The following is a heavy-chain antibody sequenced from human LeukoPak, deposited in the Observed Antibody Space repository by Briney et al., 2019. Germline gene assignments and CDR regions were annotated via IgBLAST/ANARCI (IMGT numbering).Heavy chain of an antibody. CDR3: ARDNRQLGYCSSTSCYYFDY. D-gene: IGHD2-2*01. J-gene: IGHJ4*02. CDR1: GGSFSSGGYY. Sequence: SSETLSLTCTVSGGSFSSGGYYWSWIRQHPGKGLEWIGYIYYSGSTYYNPSLKSRVTISVDTSKNQFSLKLSSVTAADTAVYYCARDNRQLGYCSSTSCYYFDYWGQGTLVTVSS. CDR2: IYYSGST. V-gene: IGHV4-31*03.